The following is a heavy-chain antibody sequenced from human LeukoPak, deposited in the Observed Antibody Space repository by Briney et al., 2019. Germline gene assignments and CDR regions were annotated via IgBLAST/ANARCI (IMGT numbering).Heavy chain of an antibody. CDR2: INSDGSST. J-gene: IGHJ5*01. CDR1: GFTFNNYW. Sequence: GGSLRLSCAASGFTFNNYWMHWVRQAPGKGLVWVSRINSDGSSTSHADSVKGRFTISRDNAKNTLYLQMNSLRVEDTAVYYCARDFALVAIFNWFDSWGQGTLVTVSS. CDR3: ARDFALVAIFNWFDS. D-gene: IGHD2-21*01. V-gene: IGHV3-74*01.